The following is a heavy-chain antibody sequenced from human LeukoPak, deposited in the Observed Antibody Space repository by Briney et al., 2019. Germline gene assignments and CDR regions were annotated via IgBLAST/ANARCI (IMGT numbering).Heavy chain of an antibody. Sequence: GGSLRLSCAASGFTFSSYSMNWVRQAPGKGLEWVSSISSSSSYIYYADSVKGRFTISRDNAKNSLYLQMNGLRAEDTAVYYCASWCTSCYTHWFDPWGQGTLVTVSS. V-gene: IGHV3-21*01. CDR1: GFTFSSYS. D-gene: IGHD2-2*02. CDR3: ASWCTSCYTHWFDP. J-gene: IGHJ5*02. CDR2: ISSSSSYI.